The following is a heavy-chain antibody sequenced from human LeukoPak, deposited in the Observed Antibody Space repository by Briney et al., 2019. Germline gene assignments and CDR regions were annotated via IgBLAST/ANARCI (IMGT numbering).Heavy chain of an antibody. CDR2: IYYTGSS. CDR1: GGSFSIGNYY. Sequence: SETLSLTCTVSGGSFSIGNYYWTWIRQFPGKGLEWIGYIYYTGSSYYNPSLESRVTISLDTSKDQFSLNLNFVTAADTAVYYCPRYLAPPESSGHWAQGPL. V-gene: IGHV4-31*03. CDR3: PRYLAPPESSGH. D-gene: IGHD2-8*01. J-gene: IGHJ1*01.